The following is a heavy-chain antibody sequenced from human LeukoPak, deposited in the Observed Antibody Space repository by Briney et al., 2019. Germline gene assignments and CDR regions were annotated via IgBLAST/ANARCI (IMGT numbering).Heavy chain of an antibody. D-gene: IGHD3-3*01. J-gene: IGHJ6*04. CDR2: IYTSGST. Sequence: SQTLSLTCTVSGGSISSGSYYWSWIRQPAGKGLEWIGRIYTSGSTNYNPSLKSRVTISVDTSKNQFSLKLSSVTAADTAVYYCARESVPWNYDFWSGYLTPMSVWGKGTTVTVSS. CDR1: GGSISSGSYY. CDR3: ARESVPWNYDFWSGYLTPMSV. V-gene: IGHV4-61*02.